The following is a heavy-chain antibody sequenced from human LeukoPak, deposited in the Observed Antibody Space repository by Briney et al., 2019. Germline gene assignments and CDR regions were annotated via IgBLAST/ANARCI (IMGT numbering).Heavy chain of an antibody. D-gene: IGHD6-19*01. Sequence: PSETLSLTCAVYGGSFSGYYWSWIRQPPGKGLEWIGYIYYSGSTNYNPSLKSRVTMSVDTSKNQFSLKLSSVTAADTAVYYCARAGGSGLIDYWGQGILVTVSS. V-gene: IGHV4-59*01. CDR1: GGSFSGYY. J-gene: IGHJ4*02. CDR2: IYYSGST. CDR3: ARAGGSGLIDY.